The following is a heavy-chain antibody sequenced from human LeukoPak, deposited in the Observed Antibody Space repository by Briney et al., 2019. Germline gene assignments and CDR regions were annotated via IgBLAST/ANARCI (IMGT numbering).Heavy chain of an antibody. CDR3: VSQTMVRGVPPTHYYYYGMDV. CDR2: ISSSSSYI. V-gene: IGHV3-21*01. Sequence: PGGSLRLSCAASGFTFSSYSMNWVRQAPGKGLEWVSSISSSSSYIYYADSVKGRFTISRDNAKNSLYLQMNSLRAEDTAVYYCVSQTMVRGVPPTHYYYYGMDVWGKGTAVTVSP. CDR1: GFTFSSYS. D-gene: IGHD3-10*01. J-gene: IGHJ6*04.